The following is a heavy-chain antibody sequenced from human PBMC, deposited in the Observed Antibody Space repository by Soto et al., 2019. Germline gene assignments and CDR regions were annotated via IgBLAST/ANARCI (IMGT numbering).Heavy chain of an antibody. CDR2: INHSGST. CDR3: ARGVVKRSRGVIWTKGWFDP. Sequence: PSETLSLTCAVYGGSFSGYYLSWIRQTPGKGLEWIGEINHSGSTNYNPSLKSRVTISVDTSKNQFSLKLSSVTAADTAVYYCARGVVKRSRGVIWTKGWFDPWGQGTLVTVSS. CDR1: GGSFSGYY. V-gene: IGHV4-34*01. D-gene: IGHD3-10*01. J-gene: IGHJ5*02.